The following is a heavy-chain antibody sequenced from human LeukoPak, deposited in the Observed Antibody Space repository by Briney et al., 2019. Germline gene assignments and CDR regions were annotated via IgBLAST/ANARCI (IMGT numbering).Heavy chain of an antibody. CDR3: ARHSGSGWQALGY. CDR2: TSYNGNT. Sequence: ASVKVSCKASGYTFSNYGISWVRQAPGLGLEWIGWTSYNGNTNYAQKFQDRVTMTTDTSTTTAYTELRSLESDDTAVYYCARHSGSGWQALGYWGQGTLVTVSS. V-gene: IGHV1-18*04. CDR1: GYTFSNYG. J-gene: IGHJ4*02. D-gene: IGHD6-19*01.